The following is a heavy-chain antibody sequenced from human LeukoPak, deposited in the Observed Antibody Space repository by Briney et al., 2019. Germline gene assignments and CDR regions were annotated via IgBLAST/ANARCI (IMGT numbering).Heavy chain of an antibody. CDR2: FDPEDGET. D-gene: IGHD6-13*01. V-gene: IGHV1-24*01. J-gene: IGHJ4*02. CDR1: GYTLTELS. Sequence: ASVMVSCKASGYTLTELSMHWVRQAPGKGVEWMGGFDPEDGETIYAQKFQGRVTMTEDTSTDTAYMELSSLRSEDTAVYYCARGGVAAYSNNDYWGQGTLVTVSS. CDR3: ARGGVAAYSNNDY.